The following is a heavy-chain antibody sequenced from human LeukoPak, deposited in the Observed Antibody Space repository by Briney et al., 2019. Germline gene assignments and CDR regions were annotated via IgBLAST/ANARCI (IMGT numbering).Heavy chain of an antibody. CDR1: GFTFSSYA. J-gene: IGHJ4*02. CDR2: ISGSGGST. D-gene: IGHD3-10*01. V-gene: IGHV3-23*01. Sequence: GGSLRLSCAASGFTFSSYAMSWVRQAPGKGLEWVSAISGSGGSTYYADSVKGRFTISRDNSKNTLYLQMNSLRAEDTAVYYCAKDRGRYYYGSGSPAGAYYFDYWGQGTLVTVSS. CDR3: AKDRGRYYYGSGSPAGAYYFDY.